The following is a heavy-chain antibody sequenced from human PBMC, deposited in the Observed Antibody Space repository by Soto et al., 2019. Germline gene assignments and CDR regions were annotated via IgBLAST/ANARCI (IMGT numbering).Heavy chain of an antibody. D-gene: IGHD3-10*01. CDR1: GFTFSSYG. CDR2: IWYDGSNK. V-gene: IGHV3-33*01. CDR3: ARDRDFALWFGESNIWFDP. Sequence: PGGSLRLSCAASGFTFSSYGMHWVRQAPGKGLEWVAVIWYDGSNKYYADSVKGRFTISRDNSKNTLYLQMNSLRAEDTAVYYCARDRDFALWFGESNIWFDPWGQGTLVTVSS. J-gene: IGHJ5*02.